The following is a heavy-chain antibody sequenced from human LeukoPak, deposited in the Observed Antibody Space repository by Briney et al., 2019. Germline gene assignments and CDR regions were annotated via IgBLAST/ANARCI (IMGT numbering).Heavy chain of an antibody. Sequence: ASVKVSCKASGGTFSSYAISWVRQAPGQGLEWMGIINPSGGSTSYAQKFQGRVTMTRDTSTSTVYMELSSLRSEDTAVYYCARGEGRSYYYDRNDYWGQGTLVTVSS. D-gene: IGHD3-22*01. CDR1: GGTFSSYA. CDR3: ARGEGRSYYYDRNDY. CDR2: INPSGGST. V-gene: IGHV1-46*01. J-gene: IGHJ4*02.